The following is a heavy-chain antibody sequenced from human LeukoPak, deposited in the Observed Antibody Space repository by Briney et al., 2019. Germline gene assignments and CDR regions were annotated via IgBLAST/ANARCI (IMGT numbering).Heavy chain of an antibody. CDR1: GITLSNYG. D-gene: IGHD2-21*02. Sequence: PGGSLRLSCAVSGITLSNYGMSWVRQAPGKGLEWVAGISGIGGNTYYADSVKGRFTISRDKSEKMLYLQMSDLRAEDTALYYCAKRLCSGAACPRSGSFDSWGQGTLVTVSS. CDR3: AKRLCSGAACPRSGSFDS. J-gene: IGHJ4*02. V-gene: IGHV3-23*01. CDR2: ISGIGGNT.